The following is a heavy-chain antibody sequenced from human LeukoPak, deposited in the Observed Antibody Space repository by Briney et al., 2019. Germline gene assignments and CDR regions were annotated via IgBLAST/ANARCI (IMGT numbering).Heavy chain of an antibody. J-gene: IGHJ4*02. Sequence: PGGSLRLSCAVSGFTFSDYWMTWVRQAPGKGLEWVANIKQDGSEKYYVDSVKGRFTISRDNAKNSLFLQMNSLRAEDTAVYYCARDLSGWELQEYWGQGTLVTVSS. CDR1: GFTFSDYW. CDR2: IKQDGSEK. CDR3: ARDLSGWELQEY. V-gene: IGHV3-7*01. D-gene: IGHD1-26*01.